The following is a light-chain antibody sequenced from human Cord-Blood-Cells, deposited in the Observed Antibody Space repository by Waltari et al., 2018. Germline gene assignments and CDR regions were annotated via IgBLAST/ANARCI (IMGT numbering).Light chain of an antibody. Sequence: QSALTPPASVSGSPGQSITLSCTGTSSDVGGYNYVSWYQQHPGKAPNLMIYDVSNRPSGVSNRFSGSKSGNTASLTISGLQAEDEADYYCSSYTSSSTYVFGTGTKVTVL. CDR1: SSDVGGYNY. CDR2: DVS. J-gene: IGLJ1*01. CDR3: SSYTSSSTYV. V-gene: IGLV2-14*01.